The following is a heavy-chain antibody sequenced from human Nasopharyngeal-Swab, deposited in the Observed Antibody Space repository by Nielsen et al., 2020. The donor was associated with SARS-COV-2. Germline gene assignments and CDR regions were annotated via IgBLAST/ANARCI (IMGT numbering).Heavy chain of an antibody. CDR1: GFTFSTYA. D-gene: IGHD3-10*01. CDR3: AKSGLSWSHYSYFDY. J-gene: IGHJ4*02. Sequence: GESLKISCAASGFTFSTYAMYWVRQAPGKGLEWVSEISGSGGSTYYAESVKGRFTISRDNSKNTLYLQMNSLRTEDTAVYYCAKSGLSWSHYSYFDYWGQGTLVTVSS. V-gene: IGHV3-23*01. CDR2: ISGSGGST.